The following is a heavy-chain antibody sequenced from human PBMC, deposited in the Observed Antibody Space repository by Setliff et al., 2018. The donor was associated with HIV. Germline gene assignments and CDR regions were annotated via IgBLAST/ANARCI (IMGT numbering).Heavy chain of an antibody. J-gene: IGHJ4*02. CDR1: GGSISSYY. CDR3: ASAGSGTRAPPRY. CDR2: IFYSGST. D-gene: IGHD1-1*01. Sequence: SLTCTVSGGSISSYYWSWIRQPPGEGLEWIGYIFYSGSTNYNPSLKSRVTISLDTPKNQFSLKLTSVTAADTAVYYCASAGSGTRAPPRYWGQGTLVTVSS. V-gene: IGHV4-59*12.